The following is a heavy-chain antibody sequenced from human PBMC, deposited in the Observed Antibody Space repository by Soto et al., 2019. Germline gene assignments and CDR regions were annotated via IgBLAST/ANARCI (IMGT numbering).Heavy chain of an antibody. D-gene: IGHD6-6*01. J-gene: IGHJ4*02. CDR3: ARNTAMTGAARYDY. V-gene: IGHV4-31*03. Sequence: QVQLQESGPGLVKASQTLSLTCTVSGASTSSGGYYWSWIRQHPGKGLEWIGYIYYTGSTFYNPSLKSRLLISVDTSKNQFSLKLYSVTAADTAVYYCARNTAMTGAARYDYWGQGTLVTVSS. CDR1: GASTSSGGYY. CDR2: IYYTGST.